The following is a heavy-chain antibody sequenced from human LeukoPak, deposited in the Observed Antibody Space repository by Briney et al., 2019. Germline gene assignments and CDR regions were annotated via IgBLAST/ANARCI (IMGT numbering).Heavy chain of an antibody. CDR1: GGSISSYY. CDR2: IYYSGST. V-gene: IGHV4-59*08. Sequence: SETLSLTCTVSGGSISSYYWSWIRQPPGKGLEWIGYIYYSGSTNYNPSLKSRVTISVDTSKNQFSLKLSSVTAADTAVYYCARGVLTIFGVVIKDDAFDIWDQGTMVTVSS. D-gene: IGHD3-3*01. J-gene: IGHJ3*02. CDR3: ARGVLTIFGVVIKDDAFDI.